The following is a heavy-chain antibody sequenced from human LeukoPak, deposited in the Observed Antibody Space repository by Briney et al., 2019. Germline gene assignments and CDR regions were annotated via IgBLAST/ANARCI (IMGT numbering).Heavy chain of an antibody. J-gene: IGHJ4*02. CDR1: GDFLSSGSYY. D-gene: IGHD3-22*01. CDR2: IYYSGSI. CDR3: ARNRRSYDSSGYQNYFAY. V-gene: IGHV4-39*01. Sequence: PSETLSLTCTVSGDFLSSGSYYWGWIRQSPGKGLAWIGSIYYSGSIFYNASFESRLTLSVDTSKNQFSLKLISVTAADTAVYYCARNRRSYDSSGYQNYFAYWGQGTLVIVSS.